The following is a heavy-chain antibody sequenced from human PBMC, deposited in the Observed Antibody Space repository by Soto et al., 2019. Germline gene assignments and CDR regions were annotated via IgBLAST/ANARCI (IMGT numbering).Heavy chain of an antibody. J-gene: IGHJ6*02. CDR2: TSYDGTYT. V-gene: IGHV3-30*18. CDR1: GFTFNILA. D-gene: IGHD2-21*01. CDR3: TKDRQPLAFGYGLDV. Sequence: QVHLVESGGGVVQPGRSLRRSCAASGFTFNILAMHWVRQAPGKGLEWVATTSYDGTYTFYAGSVEGRFTISRDDSNDTLFLLLSGLRPEDTAVYYCTKDRQPLAFGYGLDVWGQGTTVTGSS.